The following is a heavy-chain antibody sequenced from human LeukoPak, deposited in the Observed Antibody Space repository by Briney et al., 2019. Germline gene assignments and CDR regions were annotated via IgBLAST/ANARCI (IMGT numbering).Heavy chain of an antibody. CDR1: GYTFTSYA. V-gene: IGHV7-4-1*02. D-gene: IGHD2-15*01. CDR2: INTNTGNP. Sequence: ASVKVSCKASGYTFTSYAMNWVRQAPGQGLEWMGWINTNTGNPTYAQGFTGRFVFSLDTSVSTAYLQISSLKAEDTAVYYCARDLPQDIVVVVAANFTDVWGQGTTVTVSS. J-gene: IGHJ6*02. CDR3: ARDLPQDIVVVVAANFTDV.